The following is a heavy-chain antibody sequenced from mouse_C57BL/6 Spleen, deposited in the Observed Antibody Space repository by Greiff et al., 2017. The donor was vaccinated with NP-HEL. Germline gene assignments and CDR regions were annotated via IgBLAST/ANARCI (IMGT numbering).Heavy chain of an antibody. CDR1: GYTFTSYT. CDR3: AREDYYGSSYGYFDV. Sequence: QVVESGAELARPGASVKMSCKASGYTFTSYTMHWVKQRPGQGLEWIGYINPSSGYTKYNQKFKDKATLTADKSSSTAYMQLSSLTSEDSAVYYCAREDYYGSSYGYFDVWGTGTTVTVSS. V-gene: IGHV1-4*01. J-gene: IGHJ1*03. D-gene: IGHD1-1*01. CDR2: INPSSGYT.